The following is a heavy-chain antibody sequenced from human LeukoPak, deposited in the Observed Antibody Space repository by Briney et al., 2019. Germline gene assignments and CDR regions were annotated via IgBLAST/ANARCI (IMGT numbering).Heavy chain of an antibody. J-gene: IGHJ5*02. CDR3: ARGCRSAAGTSNWFDP. V-gene: IGHV1-8*01. Sequence: ASVKVSCEAPGYTFTSYDINWVRQATGQGLEWMGWMNPNSGNTGYAQKFQGRVTMTRNTSISTAYMELSSLRSEDTAVYYCARGCRSAAGTSNWFDPWGQGTLVTVSS. D-gene: IGHD6-13*01. CDR1: GYTFTSYD. CDR2: MNPNSGNT.